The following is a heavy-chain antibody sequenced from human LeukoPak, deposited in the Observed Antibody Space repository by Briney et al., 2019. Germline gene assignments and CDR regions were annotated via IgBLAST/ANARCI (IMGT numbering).Heavy chain of an antibody. Sequence: SETLSLTCSVSGGSISSYSWNWIRQPPGRGLEWIGNLYYSGSTNYNPSLKSRVTMSVDTSKNQLSLTLSSVTAADTAVYYCARHAYCTNGICSDYWGQGTLVTVSS. J-gene: IGHJ4*02. D-gene: IGHD2-8*01. CDR2: LYYSGST. V-gene: IGHV4-59*08. CDR3: ARHAYCTNGICSDY. CDR1: GGSISSYS.